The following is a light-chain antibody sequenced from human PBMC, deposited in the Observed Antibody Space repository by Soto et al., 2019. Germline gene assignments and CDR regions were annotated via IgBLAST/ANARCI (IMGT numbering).Light chain of an antibody. J-gene: IGLJ1*01. CDR1: GIGRYNY. Sequence: QSVLTQPASVSGSPGQSITISCAGTGIGRYNYVSWYQHHPGRAPKLMIFEVNNRPSGISNRFSGSKSGNTASLTISGLQAEDEADYYCSSYTSSSTPYVFGSGTKLTVL. CDR3: SSYTSSSTPYV. V-gene: IGLV2-14*01. CDR2: EVN.